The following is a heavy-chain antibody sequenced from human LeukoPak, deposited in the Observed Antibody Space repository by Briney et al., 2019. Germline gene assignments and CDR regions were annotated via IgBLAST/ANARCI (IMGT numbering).Heavy chain of an antibody. D-gene: IGHD3-3*01. J-gene: IGHJ4*02. CDR2: VYSGAY. V-gene: IGHV4-4*09. CDR1: GASITNYF. Sequence: SETLSLTCTVSGASITNYFWGWIRQPPGKGLQWIGYVYSGAYYYNPSLVSRLTVSVDTAKNQFSLGLRSVTAADTAVYYCARLRPRTKYDFSSGYYAFDYWGQGTLVTVSS. CDR3: ARLRPRTKYDFSSGYYAFDY.